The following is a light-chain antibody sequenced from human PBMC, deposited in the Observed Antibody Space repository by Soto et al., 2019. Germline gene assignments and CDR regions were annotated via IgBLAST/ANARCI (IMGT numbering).Light chain of an antibody. Sequence: EIVMTQSPATLSVSPGERATLSCRASQSVSINLAWYQQKPGQAPRLLIYDASNRATGIPARFSGSGSGTDFTLTISSLEPEDFAVYYCQQRSNWPSFGGGTKVEIK. CDR2: DAS. CDR3: QQRSNWPS. CDR1: QSVSIN. J-gene: IGKJ4*01. V-gene: IGKV3-11*01.